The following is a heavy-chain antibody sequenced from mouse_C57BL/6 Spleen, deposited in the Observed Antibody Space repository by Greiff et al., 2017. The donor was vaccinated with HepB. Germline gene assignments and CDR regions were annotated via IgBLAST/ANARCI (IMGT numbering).Heavy chain of an antibody. CDR3: ARGTASGAWFAY. V-gene: IGHV3-1*01. Sequence: DVHLVESGPGMVKPSQSLSLTCTVTGYSITSGYDWHWIRHFPGNKLEWMGYISYSGSTNYNPSLKSRISITHDTSKNHFFLKLNSVTTEDTATYYCARGTASGAWFAYWGQGTLVTVSA. D-gene: IGHD3-3*01. CDR2: ISYSGST. CDR1: GYSITSGYD. J-gene: IGHJ3*01.